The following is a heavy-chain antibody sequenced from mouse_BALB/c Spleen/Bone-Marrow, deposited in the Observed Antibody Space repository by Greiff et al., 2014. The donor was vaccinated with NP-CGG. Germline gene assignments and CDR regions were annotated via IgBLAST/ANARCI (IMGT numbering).Heavy chain of an antibody. D-gene: IGHD2-3*01. Sequence: VQLVESGAELVRPGASVKLSCKASGYTFTSYWINWVNQRPGRGLEWIGNIYPSDSYTNYNQKFKDKATLTVDKSSSTAYMQLSSPTSEGSAVYYCTRGSYDLDYWGQGTTLTVSS. V-gene: IGHV1-69*02. CDR2: IYPSDSYT. J-gene: IGHJ2*01. CDR3: TRGSYDLDY. CDR1: GYTFTSYW.